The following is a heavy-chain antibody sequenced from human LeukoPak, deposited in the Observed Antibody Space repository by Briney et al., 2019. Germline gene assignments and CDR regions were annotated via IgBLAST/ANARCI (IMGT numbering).Heavy chain of an antibody. V-gene: IGHV4-34*01. D-gene: IGHD1-7*01. CDR3: ARENWNYGEDF. Sequence: SETLSLTCAVYGGSFSGYYWSWIRQPPGKGLEWIGEINHSGRTTYNSSLKSRVTISVYTSKSQVSLKLISVTAADTAVYYCARENWNYGEDFWGQGTLVTVSS. CDR2: INHSGRT. CDR1: GGSFSGYY. J-gene: IGHJ4*02.